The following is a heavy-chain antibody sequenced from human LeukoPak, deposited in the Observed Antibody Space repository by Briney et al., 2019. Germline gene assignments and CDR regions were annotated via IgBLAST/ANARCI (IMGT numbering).Heavy chain of an antibody. CDR3: AKDWGEKTGTTGNHFDY. CDR2: ISSSSSYI. Sequence: KPGGSLRLSCAASGFTFSSYSMNWVRQAPGKGLEWVSSISSSSSYIYYADSVKGRFTISRDNSKNTLYLQMNSLRAEDTAVYYCAKDWGEKTGTTGNHFDYWGQGTLVTVSS. CDR1: GFTFSSYS. J-gene: IGHJ4*02. D-gene: IGHD1-7*01. V-gene: IGHV3-21*01.